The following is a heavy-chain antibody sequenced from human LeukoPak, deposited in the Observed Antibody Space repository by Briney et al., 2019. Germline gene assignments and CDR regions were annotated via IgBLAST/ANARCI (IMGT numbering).Heavy chain of an antibody. Sequence: PSETLSLTCTVSGGSISSYYWSWIRQPPGKGLEWIGYIYYSGSTNYNPSLKSRVTISVDTSKNQFSLKLSSVTAADTAVYYCARVGSSGYYPFDYWGQGTLVTVSS. D-gene: IGHD3-22*01. V-gene: IGHV4-59*01. CDR2: IYYSGST. CDR1: GGSISSYY. CDR3: ARVGSSGYYPFDY. J-gene: IGHJ4*02.